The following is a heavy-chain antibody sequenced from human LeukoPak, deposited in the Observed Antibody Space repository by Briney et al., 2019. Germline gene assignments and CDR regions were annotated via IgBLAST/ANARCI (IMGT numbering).Heavy chain of an antibody. Sequence: ASVKVSCKASGYTFTSYAMNWVRQAPGQGLEWMGWINTNTGNPTYAQGFTGRFVFSLDTSVSTAYLQISSLKAEDTAVYYCARDKVPPAYCGGDCYSVFDPWGQGTLVTVSS. J-gene: IGHJ5*02. V-gene: IGHV7-4-1*02. CDR1: GYTFTSYA. D-gene: IGHD2-21*02. CDR3: ARDKVPPAYCGGDCYSVFDP. CDR2: INTNTGNP.